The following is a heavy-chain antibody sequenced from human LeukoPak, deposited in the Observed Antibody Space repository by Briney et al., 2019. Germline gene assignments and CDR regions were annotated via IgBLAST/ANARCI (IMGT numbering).Heavy chain of an antibody. V-gene: IGHV3-9*01. J-gene: IGHJ5*02. CDR2: ISWNSGSI. D-gene: IGHD3-10*01. Sequence: GRSLRLSCAASGFTFDDYAMHWVRQAPGKGLEWVSGISWNSGSIGYADSVKGRFTISRDNAKNSLYLQMNSLRAEDTAVYYCAKGWAGRFDPWGQGTLVTVSS. CDR1: GFTFDDYA. CDR3: AKGWAGRFDP.